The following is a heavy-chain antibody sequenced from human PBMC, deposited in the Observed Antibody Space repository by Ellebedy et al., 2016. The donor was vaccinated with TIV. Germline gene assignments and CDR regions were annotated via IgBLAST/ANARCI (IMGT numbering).Heavy chain of an antibody. CDR1: GFTFDEYT. Sequence: PGGSLRLSCSASGFTFDEYTMHWVRQAPGKGLEWVSLIGWDGRTVAYADSVKGRFTISRDSSKNSLSLQMDSLRTEDTALYYCVRAVGSGRDFYFYYMDVWGKGTTVTVSS. J-gene: IGHJ6*03. CDR3: VRAVGSGRDFYFYYMDV. CDR2: IGWDGRTV. D-gene: IGHD3-10*01. V-gene: IGHV3-43*01.